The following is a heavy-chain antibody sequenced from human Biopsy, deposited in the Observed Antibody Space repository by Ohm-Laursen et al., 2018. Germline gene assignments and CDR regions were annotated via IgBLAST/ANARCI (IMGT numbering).Heavy chain of an antibody. J-gene: IGHJ5*02. CDR2: IDTINGGA. Sequence: GSSVKVSCKASGYTFTDYYVHWVRQAPGHGLEWMGWIDTINGGARYAQKFQGGVTMTRDTSISTAYMELSRLTSDDTAVYYCARERDPWGQGTLVTVSS. CDR1: GYTFTDYY. V-gene: IGHV1-2*02. CDR3: ARERDP.